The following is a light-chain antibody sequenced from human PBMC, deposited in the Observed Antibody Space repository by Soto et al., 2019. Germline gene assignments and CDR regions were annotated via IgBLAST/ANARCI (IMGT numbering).Light chain of an antibody. CDR1: QGIRSD. V-gene: IGKV1-5*03. CDR3: QQYNSYSRT. J-gene: IGKJ1*01. Sequence: IQMTQSPSSLSASIGDRVTITCRASQGIRSDLGWYQQKPGIAPKLLIYKASSLESGVPSRFSGSGSGTEFTLTISSLQPDDFATYYCQQYNSYSRTFGQGTKVDIK. CDR2: KAS.